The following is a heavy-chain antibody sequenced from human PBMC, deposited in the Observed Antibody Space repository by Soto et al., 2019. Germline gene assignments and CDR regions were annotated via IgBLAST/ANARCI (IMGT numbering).Heavy chain of an antibody. CDR3: AKEGRPSVTTRGYFDY. Sequence: ESGGGLVQPGGSLRLSCAASGFTFSSYVMSWVRQAPGKGLEWVSTISASGGDTYYADSVKGRFTISRDTSKNTVYLQMNSLRAEDTAVYYCAKEGRPSVTTRGYFDYWGQGTLVTVSS. CDR2: ISASGGDT. J-gene: IGHJ4*02. D-gene: IGHD4-17*01. CDR1: GFTFSSYV. V-gene: IGHV3-23*01.